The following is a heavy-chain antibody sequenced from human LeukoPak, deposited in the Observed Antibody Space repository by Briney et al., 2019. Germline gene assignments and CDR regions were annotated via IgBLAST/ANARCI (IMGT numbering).Heavy chain of an antibody. CDR2: IYHSGST. CDR1: GYSISSGYY. D-gene: IGHD6-13*01. J-gene: IGHJ6*02. CDR3: ARDGGYSSSWYRSGMDV. V-gene: IGHV4-38-2*02. Sequence: SETLSLTCTVSGYSISSGYYWGWIRQPPGKGLEWIGSIYHSGSTYYNPSLKSRVTISVDTSKNQFSLKLSSVTAADTAVYYCARDGGYSSSWYRSGMDVWGQGTTVTVSS.